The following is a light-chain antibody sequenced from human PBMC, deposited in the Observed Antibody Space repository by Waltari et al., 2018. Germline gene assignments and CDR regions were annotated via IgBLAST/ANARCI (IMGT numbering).Light chain of an antibody. V-gene: IGKV3-20*01. CDR1: QSVSRS. CDR2: GAS. CDR3: QHYVRLPVT. Sequence: EIVLTQSPGTLSLFPGERATLSCRASQSVSRSLAWYQQKPGQGPSPLIYGASSRATGVPDRFSGSGSGTDFSLTISRLEPEDFAVYYCQHYVRLPVTFGQGTKVEIK. J-gene: IGKJ1*01.